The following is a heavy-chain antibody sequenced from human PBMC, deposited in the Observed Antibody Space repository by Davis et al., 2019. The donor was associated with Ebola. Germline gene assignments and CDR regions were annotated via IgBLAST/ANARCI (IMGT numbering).Heavy chain of an antibody. CDR2: ISAGGTYV. J-gene: IGHJ5*02. Sequence: GESLKISCATSGFTFSTYNMNWVRQAPGKGLEWVASISAGGTYVHYADSLKGRFTVYRDNANSALSLQMTSLRAEDTAVYFCVRDSLPNTPGWSWPNRFDPWGQGTLVTVSS. V-gene: IGHV3-21*01. CDR3: VRDSLPNTPGWSWPNRFDP. CDR1: GFTFSTYN. D-gene: IGHD6-19*01.